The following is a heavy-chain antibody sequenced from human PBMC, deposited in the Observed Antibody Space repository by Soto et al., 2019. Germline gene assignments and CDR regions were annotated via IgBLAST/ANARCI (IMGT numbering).Heavy chain of an antibody. CDR3: ARLVVVAPVANV. V-gene: IGHV4-39*02. CDR1: GGSINYNSYH. CDR2: IFYTGTT. J-gene: IGHJ4*02. D-gene: IGHD2-2*01. Sequence: QLQLQESGPGLVKPSETLSLTCSVSGGSINYNSYHWGWIRQPPGQGLEWIGSIFYTGTTFYNPSLESRGTMSVDTSKNSFSLHLTSVTAADTAVYFCARLVVVAPVANVWGQGTLVTVSS.